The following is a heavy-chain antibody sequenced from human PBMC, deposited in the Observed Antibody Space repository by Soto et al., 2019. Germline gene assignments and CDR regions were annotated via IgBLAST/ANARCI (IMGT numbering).Heavy chain of an antibody. CDR3: TLSGYYSYYGMDV. CDR1: GFTFSNAW. Sequence: GGSLRLSCAASGFTFSNAWMNWVRQAPGKGLEWVGRIKSKTDGGKTDYAAPVKGRFTISRDDSKNTLYLQMNSLKTEDTAVYYCTLSGYYSYYGMDVWGQGTTVTVSS. CDR2: IKSKTDGGKT. V-gene: IGHV3-15*07. D-gene: IGHD3-3*01. J-gene: IGHJ6*02.